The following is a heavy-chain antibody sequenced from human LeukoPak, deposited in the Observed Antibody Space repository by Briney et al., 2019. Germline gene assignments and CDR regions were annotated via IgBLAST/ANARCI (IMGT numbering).Heavy chain of an antibody. CDR1: GGTFSSYA. CDR3: ARFGADYYDSSGYPTDDY. V-gene: IGHV1-69*05. D-gene: IGHD3-22*01. CDR2: IIPIFGTA. J-gene: IGHJ4*02. Sequence: SVKVSCKASGGTFSSYAISWVRQAPGQGLEWMGGIIPIFGTANYTQKFQGRVTITTDESTSTAYMELSSLRSEDTAVYYCARFGADYYDSSGYPTDDYWGQGTLVTVSS.